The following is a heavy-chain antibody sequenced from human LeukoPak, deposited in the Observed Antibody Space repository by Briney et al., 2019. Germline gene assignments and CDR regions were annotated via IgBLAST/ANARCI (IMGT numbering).Heavy chain of an antibody. Sequence: VASVKVSCKASGGTFSSYAISWVRQAPGKGLEWMGGFDPEDGETIYAQKFQGRVTMTEDTSTDTAYMELSSLRSEDTAVYYCATDHLLWFGVEVYWGQGTLVTVSS. CDR1: GGTFSSYA. D-gene: IGHD3-10*01. CDR3: ATDHLLWFGVEVY. V-gene: IGHV1-24*01. J-gene: IGHJ4*02. CDR2: FDPEDGET.